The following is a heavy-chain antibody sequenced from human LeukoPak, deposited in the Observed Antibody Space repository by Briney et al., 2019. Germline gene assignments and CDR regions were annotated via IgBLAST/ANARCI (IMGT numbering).Heavy chain of an antibody. V-gene: IGHV4-31*03. CDR3: ARYCSSTSCRWFDP. CDR1: GGSISSGGYY. Sequence: SETLSLTCTVSGGSISSGGYYWSWIRQHPGKGLEWIGYIYYTGSTYYNPPLKSRVIISVDTSKNQFSLKLNSVTAADTAVYYCARYCSSTSCRWFDPWGQGTLVTVSS. J-gene: IGHJ5*02. D-gene: IGHD2-2*01. CDR2: IYYTGST.